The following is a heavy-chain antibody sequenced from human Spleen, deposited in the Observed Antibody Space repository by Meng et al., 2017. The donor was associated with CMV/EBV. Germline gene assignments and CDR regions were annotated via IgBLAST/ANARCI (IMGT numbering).Heavy chain of an antibody. CDR2: ISSSSSYI. Sequence: TCRSDSMNWVRQAPGKGLGWVSSISSSSSYIYDADSVKGRFTISRDNAKNSLYLQMNSLRAEDTAVYYCARAYDFYCSSTSCYPLDIWGQGTMVTVSS. D-gene: IGHD2-2*01. V-gene: IGHV3-21*01. CDR3: ARAYDFYCSSTSCYPLDI. CDR1: TCRSDS. J-gene: IGHJ3*02.